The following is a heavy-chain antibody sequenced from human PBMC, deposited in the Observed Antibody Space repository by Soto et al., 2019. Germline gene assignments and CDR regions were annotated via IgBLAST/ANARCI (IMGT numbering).Heavy chain of an antibody. CDR1: GGSISSSSYY. D-gene: IGHD2-15*01. CDR2: IYYSGST. CDR3: ARQGVVVAAMVRYYYGMDV. V-gene: IGHV4-39*01. Sequence: QLQLQESGPGLVKPSETLSLTCTVSGGSISSSSYYWGWIRQPPGKGLEWIGSIYYSGSTYYNQSLKSRGTISVDTSKNQFSLKLSSVTAADTAVYYCARQGVVVAAMVRYYYGMDVWGQGTTVTVSS. J-gene: IGHJ6*02.